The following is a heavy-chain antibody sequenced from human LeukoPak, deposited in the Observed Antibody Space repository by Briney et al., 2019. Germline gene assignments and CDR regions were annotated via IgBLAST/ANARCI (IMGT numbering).Heavy chain of an antibody. CDR3: ARANSGSYYYGY. D-gene: IGHD1-26*01. CDR1: GGTFSSYA. J-gene: IGHJ4*02. CDR2: IIPIFGTA. V-gene: IGHV1-69*13. Sequence: AASVNVSCKASGGTFSSYAISWVRQAPGQGLEWMGGIIPIFGTANYAQKFQGRVTITADESTSTAYMELSSLRSEDTAVYYCARANSGSYYYGYWGQGTLVTVSS.